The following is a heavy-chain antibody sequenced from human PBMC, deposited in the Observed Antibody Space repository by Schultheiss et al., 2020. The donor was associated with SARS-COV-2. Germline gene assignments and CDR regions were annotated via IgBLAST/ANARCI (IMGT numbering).Heavy chain of an antibody. CDR2: INPNSGGT. CDR1: GYTFTAYY. D-gene: IGHD4-17*01. CDR3: ARGGYGLNWFDP. V-gene: IGHV1-2*06. J-gene: IGHJ5*02. Sequence: ASVKVSCKASGYTFTAYYMHWVRQAPGQGLEWMGRINPNSGGTNYAQKFQGRVTITADESTSTAYMELSSLRSEDTAVYYCARGGYGLNWFDPWGQGTLVTVSS.